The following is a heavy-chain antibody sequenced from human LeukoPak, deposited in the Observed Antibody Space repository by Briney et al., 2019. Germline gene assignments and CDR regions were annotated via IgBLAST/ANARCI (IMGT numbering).Heavy chain of an antibody. CDR3: ARLNDYGDRNEYYFDY. Sequence: PSETLSLTCTVSGGSISSSSYYWGWIRQPPGKGLDWIGSIYYSGSTYYNPSLKSRVTISVDTSKNQFSLKLSSVTAADTAVYYCARLNDYGDRNEYYFDYWGQGTLVTVSS. V-gene: IGHV4-39*01. D-gene: IGHD4-17*01. J-gene: IGHJ4*02. CDR2: IYYSGST. CDR1: GGSISSSSYY.